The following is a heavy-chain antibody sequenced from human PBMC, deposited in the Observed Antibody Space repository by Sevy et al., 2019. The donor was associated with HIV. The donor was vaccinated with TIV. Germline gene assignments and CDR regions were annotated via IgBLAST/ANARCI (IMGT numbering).Heavy chain of an antibody. CDR3: ARNNCSITNCYMGDVFVI. Sequence: LGGSLRLSCTASGFTFSSYSMNWVRQAPGKGLEWVSSISGISNYIYYADSMKGRFTVSRDNARNSLYLQMNSLRAEDTAVYYCARNNCSITNCYMGDVFVIWGQGTMVTVSS. CDR2: ISGISNYI. V-gene: IGHV3-21*01. CDR1: GFTFSSYS. J-gene: IGHJ3*02. D-gene: IGHD2-2*02.